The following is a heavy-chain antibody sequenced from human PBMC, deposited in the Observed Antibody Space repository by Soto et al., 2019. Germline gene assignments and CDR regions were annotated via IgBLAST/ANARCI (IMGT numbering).Heavy chain of an antibody. Sequence: SETRSLTCSFYVSSLVENYCNWLRQPPVKGLEWIGEINHSGNTNYNPSLRSRVTISIDTSKNQLSLNLRSVSAAYTAVYYCERGRGELDEWGQGTTVTVSS. V-gene: IGHV4-34*01. J-gene: IGHJ4*02. CDR2: INHSGNT. CDR3: ERGRGELDE. CDR1: VSSLVENY. D-gene: IGHD1-26*01.